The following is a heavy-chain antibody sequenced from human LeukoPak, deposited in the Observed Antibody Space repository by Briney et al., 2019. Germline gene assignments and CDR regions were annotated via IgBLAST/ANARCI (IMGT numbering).Heavy chain of an antibody. CDR1: DGSFSGYY. V-gene: IGHV4-34*01. Sequence: TETLSLTCAVYDGSFSGYYWSWIRQPPGKGLEWIGEINHSGSTKYNPSLKSRVTISVNTSKNQFSLKLSSVTAADTAVYYCARGPRIAARYFDYWGQGTLVTVSS. CDR2: INHSGST. D-gene: IGHD6-6*01. J-gene: IGHJ4*02. CDR3: ARGPRIAARYFDY.